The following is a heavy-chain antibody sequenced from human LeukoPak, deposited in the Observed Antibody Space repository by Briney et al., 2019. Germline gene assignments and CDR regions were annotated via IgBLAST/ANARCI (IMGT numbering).Heavy chain of an antibody. J-gene: IGHJ6*03. Sequence: PGGSLRLSCAASGFTFNTYAIYWVRQAPGKGLEWVSSISSSSSYIYYADSVKGRFTISRDNAKNSLYLQMNSLRAEDTAVYYCAREHIVVVPAARSYWETLINYYYYYMDVWGKGTTVTVSS. CDR3: AREHIVVVPAARSYWETLINYYYYYMDV. V-gene: IGHV3-21*01. CDR1: GFTFNTYA. CDR2: ISSSSSYI. D-gene: IGHD2-2*01.